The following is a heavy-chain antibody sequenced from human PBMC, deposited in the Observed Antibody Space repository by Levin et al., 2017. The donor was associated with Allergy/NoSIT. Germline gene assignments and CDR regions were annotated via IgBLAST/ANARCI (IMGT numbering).Heavy chain of an antibody. CDR3: ARGGGNWGLAGYYYYGMDV. D-gene: IGHD7-27*01. CDR1: GYTFTSYD. CDR2: MNPNSGNT. Sequence: ASVKVSCKASGYTFTSYDINWVRQATGQGLEWMGWMNPNSGNTGYAQKFQGRVTMTRNTSISTAYMELSSLRSEDTAVYYCARGGGNWGLAGYYYYGMDVWGQGTTVTVSS. V-gene: IGHV1-8*01. J-gene: IGHJ6*02.